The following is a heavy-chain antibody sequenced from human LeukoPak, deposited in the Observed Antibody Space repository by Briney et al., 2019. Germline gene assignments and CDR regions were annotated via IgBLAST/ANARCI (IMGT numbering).Heavy chain of an antibody. V-gene: IGHV4-34*01. CDR3: ARAVRQWLVRIDY. Sequence: KPSETLSLTCAVYGGSFSGYYWSWIRQPPGKGLELIGEINHSGSTNYNPSLKSRVTISVDTSKNQFSLKLSSVTAADTAVYYCARAVRQWLVRIDYWGQGTLVTVSS. J-gene: IGHJ4*02. CDR2: INHSGST. D-gene: IGHD6-19*01. CDR1: GGSFSGYY.